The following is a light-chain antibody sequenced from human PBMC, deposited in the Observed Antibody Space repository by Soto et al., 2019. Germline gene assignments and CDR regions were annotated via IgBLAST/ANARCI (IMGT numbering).Light chain of an antibody. Sequence: SYELTQPPSVSVAPGQTARITCGGNNIGIKTVQWYQQKPGQAPVVVVHDDGDRPSGIPERFSGSNSGNTATLTISWAEAGHEADYVCQVWDSSSDHPVFGGGTKLTVL. CDR2: DDG. V-gene: IGLV3-21*02. CDR3: QVWDSSSDHPV. J-gene: IGLJ2*01. CDR1: NIGIKT.